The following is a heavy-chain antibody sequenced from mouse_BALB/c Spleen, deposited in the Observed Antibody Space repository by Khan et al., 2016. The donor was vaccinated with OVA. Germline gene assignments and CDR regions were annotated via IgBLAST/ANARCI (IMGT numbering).Heavy chain of an antibody. J-gene: IGHJ2*01. CDR2: INSGSTTI. Sequence: EVELVESGGGLVQPGGSRKLSCAASGFTFSSFGMHWVRQAPEKGLEWVAYINSGSTTIYYAAPVQGRFTISRDNPKNTLFLQMTSLRSEDTAMYYCARGNWAYWGQGTTLTVSS. CDR3: ARGNWAY. V-gene: IGHV5-17*02. CDR1: GFTFSSFG. D-gene: IGHD4-1*01.